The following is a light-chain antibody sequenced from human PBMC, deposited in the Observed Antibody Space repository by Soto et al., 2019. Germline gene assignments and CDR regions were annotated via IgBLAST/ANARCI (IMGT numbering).Light chain of an antibody. CDR1: QSVTSY. J-gene: IGKJ5*01. CDR2: DAS. CDR3: QQRSNWPLT. V-gene: IGKV3-11*01. Sequence: EILLAQSRFSLSLSPVEIATLSCTASQSVTSYLAWYQQKPGQAPRLLIYDASNRATGIPARFSGSGSGTDFTLTISSLEPEDFAVYYCQQRSNWPLTFGQGTRLEIK.